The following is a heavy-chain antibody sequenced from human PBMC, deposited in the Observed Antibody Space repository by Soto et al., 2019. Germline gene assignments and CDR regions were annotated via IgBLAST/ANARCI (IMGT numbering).Heavy chain of an antibody. CDR1: GFTFRNYG. V-gene: IGHV3-30*19. J-gene: IGHJ6*02. CDR2: ISDDGNNK. CDR3: ARSPYFYGSASYVYYYGVDV. Sequence: GGSLRLSCAASGFTFRNYGMHWVRQAPGKGLEWVAVISDDGNNKYYADSVKGRFSISRDNSKNTLYLQVNSLRVEDTAVYYCARSPYFYGSASYVYYYGVDVWGQGTTVTVSS. D-gene: IGHD3-10*01.